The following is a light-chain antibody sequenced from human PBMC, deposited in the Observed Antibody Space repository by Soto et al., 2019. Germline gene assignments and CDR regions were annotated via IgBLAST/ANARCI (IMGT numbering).Light chain of an antibody. V-gene: IGLV1-44*01. Sequence: VVSQPPSGSGSPGERVNNPCSGRSPNIGSNTVNWYQQLPGTAPKLLIYSNNERPSGVPDRFSGSKSGTSASLAISGLQSEDEADFYCAAWDDSLNAYVIGTGTKVTVL. CDR3: AAWDDSLNAYV. CDR2: SNN. J-gene: IGLJ1*01. CDR1: SPNIGSNT.